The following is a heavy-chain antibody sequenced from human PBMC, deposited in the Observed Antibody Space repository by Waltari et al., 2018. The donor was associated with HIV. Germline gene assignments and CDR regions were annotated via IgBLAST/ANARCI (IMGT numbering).Heavy chain of an antibody. J-gene: IGHJ6*02. V-gene: IGHV3-73*01. CDR2: IRTRPDRFAT. CDR3: HRRGKLFRGVVDLDV. Sequence: EVQLVQSGGGLVQPGGSLKVACAASGFSSGEAEVQWAGQAPGKGLEWIGRIRTRPDRFATAYVASVKGRFIMSRDDSENKAYLQMSSLKTEDTAVYYCHRRGKLFRGVVDLDVWGQGTTVIVSS. CDR1: GFSSGEAE. D-gene: IGHD3-10*01.